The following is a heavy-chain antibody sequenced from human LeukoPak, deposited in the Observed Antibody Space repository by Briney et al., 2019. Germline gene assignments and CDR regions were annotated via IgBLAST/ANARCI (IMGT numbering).Heavy chain of an antibody. D-gene: IGHD6-19*01. CDR1: GFTFSGYW. J-gene: IGHJ4*01. Sequence: GGSLRLSCVASGFTFSGYWMHWVRQAPGKGPVWVSRINPGGSDTVYADSVKGRFTISRDNVNNTLYLQMSSLTADDTAVYYCARESRVAGSYYFDYWGHGTLATVAS. V-gene: IGHV3-74*01. CDR3: ARESRVAGSYYFDY. CDR2: INPGGSDT.